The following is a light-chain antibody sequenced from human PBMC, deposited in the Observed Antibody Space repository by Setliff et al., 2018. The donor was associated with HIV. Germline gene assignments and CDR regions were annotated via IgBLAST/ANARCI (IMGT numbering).Light chain of an antibody. J-gene: IGKJ3*01. V-gene: IGKV3-20*01. CDR3: QQYGSSPLT. Sequence: EIVLTQSPGTLSLSPGERATLSCRASQSVSNNHFSWYQQKPGQAPRLLIYAASSRATGIPDRFSGSGSGTDFTLTISRLEPEDFAMYYCQQYGSSPLTFGPGTKVDIK. CDR1: QSVSNNH. CDR2: AAS.